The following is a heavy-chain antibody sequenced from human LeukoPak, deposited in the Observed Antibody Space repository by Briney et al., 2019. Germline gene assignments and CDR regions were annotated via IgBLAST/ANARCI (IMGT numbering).Heavy chain of an antibody. D-gene: IGHD3-10*02. CDR1: RFTFSSYE. V-gene: IGHV3-48*03. Sequence: GGSLRLSCAASRFTFSSYEMIWLRPAPGKGLVGVSYISSSGSTIYYADSVKGRFTISRDNAKNSLYLQMNSLRAEDTAVYYCAELGITMIGGVWGKGTTVTISS. J-gene: IGHJ6*04. CDR3: AELGITMIGGV. CDR2: ISSSGSTI.